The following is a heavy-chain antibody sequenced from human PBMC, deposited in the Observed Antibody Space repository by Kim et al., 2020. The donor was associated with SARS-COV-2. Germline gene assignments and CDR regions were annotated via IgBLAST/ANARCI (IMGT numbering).Heavy chain of an antibody. CDR3: ARGGNWFDP. CDR2: GTP. J-gene: IGHJ5*02. Sequence: GTPHTHPHLERRVTMSVDTSKNHFSLKLSSVTAADTAVYYCARGGNWFDPWGQGTLVTVSS. D-gene: IGHD3-16*01. V-gene: IGHV4-4*07.